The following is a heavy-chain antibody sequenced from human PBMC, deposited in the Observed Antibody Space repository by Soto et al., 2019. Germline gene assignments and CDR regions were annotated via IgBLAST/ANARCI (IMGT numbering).Heavy chain of an antibody. CDR2: ISSSSSYI. CDR3: ERDLWVGGAY. CDR1: GFTFSSYS. J-gene: IGHJ4*02. D-gene: IGHD3-10*01. Sequence: EVQLVESGGGLVKPGGSLRLSCAASGFTFSSYSMNWVRQAPGKGLEWVSSISSSSSYIYYADSVKGRFTIARDNAKKSWYLQMTSLRAEDTAVYYCERDLWVGGAYWGQGTLVTVSS. V-gene: IGHV3-21*01.